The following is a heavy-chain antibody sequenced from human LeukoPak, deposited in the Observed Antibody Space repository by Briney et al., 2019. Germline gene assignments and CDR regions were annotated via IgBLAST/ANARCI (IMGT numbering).Heavy chain of an antibody. Sequence: ASVKVSCKASGYTFTSYYMHWVRQAPGQGLEWMGIINPSGGSTSYAQKFQGRVTMTRDTSTSTVYMELSSLRSEDAAVYYCAREDIVVVPALGGFDPWGQGTLVTVSS. CDR1: GYTFTSYY. CDR3: AREDIVVVPALGGFDP. CDR2: INPSGGST. J-gene: IGHJ5*02. V-gene: IGHV1-46*03. D-gene: IGHD2-2*01.